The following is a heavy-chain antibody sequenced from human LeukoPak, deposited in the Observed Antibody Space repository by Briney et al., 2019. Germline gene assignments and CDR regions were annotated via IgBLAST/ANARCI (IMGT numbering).Heavy chain of an antibody. Sequence: SETLSLTCAVSGGSISSGGYSWSWIRQPPGKGLEWIGYIYHSGSTYYNPSLKSRVTISVDTSKNQFSLKLSSVTAADTAVYYCARVKGSETDYWGQGTLVTVSS. V-gene: IGHV4-30-2*01. J-gene: IGHJ4*02. CDR1: GGSISSGGYS. CDR2: IYHSGST. CDR3: ARVKGSETDY. D-gene: IGHD5-24*01.